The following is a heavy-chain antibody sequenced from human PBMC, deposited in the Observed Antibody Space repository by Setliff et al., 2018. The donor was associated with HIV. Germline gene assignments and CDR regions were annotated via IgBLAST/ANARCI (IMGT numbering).Heavy chain of an antibody. V-gene: IGHV3-7*01. CDR3: AKDKSYHDYIWGSSVLAY. CDR2: INQDGNEK. Sequence: GGSLRLSCAASGFTFTSYWMIWVRQAPGKGLEWVANINQDGNEKNYVDSVKGRFTISRDNTKNSLYLQMNSLRPEDTAIYYCAKDKSYHDYIWGSSVLAYWGQGTLVTVSS. J-gene: IGHJ4*02. CDR1: GFTFTSYW. D-gene: IGHD3-16*01.